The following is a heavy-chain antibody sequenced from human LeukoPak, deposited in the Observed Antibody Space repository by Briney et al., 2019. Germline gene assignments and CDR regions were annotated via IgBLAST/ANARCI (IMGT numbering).Heavy chain of an antibody. CDR1: GGSISSYY. J-gene: IGHJ4*02. CDR3: ARVGSGVDYLYYFDY. CDR2: IDFSGGT. D-gene: IGHD3-3*01. V-gene: IGHV4-59*13. Sequence: PSETLSLTCTVSGGSISSYYWSWIRKSPGRGLRGLGYIDFSGGTNYNPSLKSRVTISVDTSKNQFSLKLSSVTAADTAVYYCARVGSGVDYLYYFDYWGQGTLVTVSS.